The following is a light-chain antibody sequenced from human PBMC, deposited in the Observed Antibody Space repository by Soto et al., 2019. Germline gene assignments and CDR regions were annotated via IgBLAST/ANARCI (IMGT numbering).Light chain of an antibody. CDR3: QHYNRWPLT. CDR1: QSVNNN. Sequence: EIVMTQSPATLSVSPGERVTLSCRASQSVNNNLAWYQQKPGQAPRLLIYGASTRAAGIPASFSGSASGTEFTLTISSLQSEDFGVYYCQHYNRWPLTFGGGTKVDI. J-gene: IGKJ4*01. CDR2: GAS. V-gene: IGKV3-15*01.